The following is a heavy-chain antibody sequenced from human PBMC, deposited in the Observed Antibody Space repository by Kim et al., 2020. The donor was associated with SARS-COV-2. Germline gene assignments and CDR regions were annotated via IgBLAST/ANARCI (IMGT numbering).Heavy chain of an antibody. V-gene: IGHV4-59*01. D-gene: IGHD4-17*01. J-gene: IGHJ5*02. Sequence: PSLKSRVTISVATSKNQFSLTLSSVTAADTAVYYCARAAVTTGLFWFDPWGQGTLVTVSS. CDR3: ARAAVTTGLFWFDP.